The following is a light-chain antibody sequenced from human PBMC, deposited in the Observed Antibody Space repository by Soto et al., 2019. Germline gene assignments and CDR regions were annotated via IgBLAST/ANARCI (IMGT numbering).Light chain of an antibody. CDR3: TSYSRYRVLV. V-gene: IGLV2-14*01. CDR2: EVS. CDR1: SSDIGGYKY. J-gene: IGLJ3*02. Sequence: SALAPTSSLSGSLGQSITISCTGTSSDIGGYKYVSWYQQHPGKAPKLIIFEVSNRPSGVSDRFSGSNSGNTASLTISGLQAEDEADYYCTSYSRYRVLVFGGGTKVTVL.